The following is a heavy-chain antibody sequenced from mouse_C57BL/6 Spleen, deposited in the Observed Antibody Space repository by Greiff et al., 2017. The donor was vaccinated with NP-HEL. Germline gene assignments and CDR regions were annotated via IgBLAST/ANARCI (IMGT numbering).Heavy chain of an antibody. CDR2: ISDGGSYT. J-gene: IGHJ1*03. CDR3: ARDRNGGFDV. V-gene: IGHV5-4*01. Sequence: SLEWVATISDGGSYTYYPDNVKGRFTISRDNAKNNLYLQMSHLKSEDTAMYYCARDRNGGFDVWGTGTTVTVSS.